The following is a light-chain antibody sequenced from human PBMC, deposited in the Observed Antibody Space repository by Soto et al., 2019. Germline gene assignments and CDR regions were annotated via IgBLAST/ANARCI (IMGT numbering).Light chain of an antibody. J-gene: IGKJ5*01. CDR3: KQYDTTTPIT. V-gene: IGKV4-1*01. CDR1: QSVLYSCNNKNY. Sequence: VLTSSSVSLAAFLGESSTIKCKSRQSVLYSCNNKNYLAWYQQKPGQPPKLLIYWASTRESGVPDRFSGSGSGTDFTLTISSLQAEDVAVYYCKQYDTTTPITFGQGTRLEIK. CDR2: WAS.